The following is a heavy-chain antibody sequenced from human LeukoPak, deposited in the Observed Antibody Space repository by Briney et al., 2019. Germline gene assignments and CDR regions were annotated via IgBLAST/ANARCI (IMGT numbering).Heavy chain of an antibody. V-gene: IGHV1-2*02. CDR3: ARNGAWGSYRLHDF. J-gene: IGHJ4*02. CDR2: INPNSGGT. Sequence: GASVKVSCKASGYTFTDYYIHWVRQAPGQGLEWMGWINPNSGGTNYARKFQGRVTMTRDTSISTAYMELTNLISDDTAVYYCARNGAWGSYRLHDFWGQGTLVTVSS. CDR1: GYTFTDYY. D-gene: IGHD3-16*02.